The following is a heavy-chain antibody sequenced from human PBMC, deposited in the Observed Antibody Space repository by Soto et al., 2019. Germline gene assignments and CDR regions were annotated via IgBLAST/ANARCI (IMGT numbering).Heavy chain of an antibody. CDR2: IIPIFGTA. D-gene: IGHD3-10*01. CDR1: GGTFSSYA. Sequence: QVQLVQSGAEVKKPGSSVKVSCKASGGTFSSYAISWVRQAPGQGLEWMGGIIPIFGTANYAQKFQGRVTITADESTSTAYMELSRLRSEDTAVYYCARDGTNYYGSGSYYKHSPYYGMDVWGQGTTVTVSS. CDR3: ARDGTNYYGSGSYYKHSPYYGMDV. J-gene: IGHJ6*02. V-gene: IGHV1-69*01.